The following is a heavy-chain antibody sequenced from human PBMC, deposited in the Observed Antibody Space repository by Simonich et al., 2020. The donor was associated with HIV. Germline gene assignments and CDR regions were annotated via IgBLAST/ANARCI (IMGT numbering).Heavy chain of an antibody. D-gene: IGHD6-13*01. V-gene: IGHV1-69*13. CDR1: GGTFSSHV. CDR3: ARGGGEQQLVSWFDP. CDR2: IIPIFGTT. J-gene: IGHJ5*02. Sequence: QVQLVQSGAEVKKPGSSVKVSCKASGGTFSSHVISWVRQAPGQGLEWMGGIIPIFGTTHNAQKFQGRVTITADESTSTAYMELGSLRSGDTAVYYCARGGGEQQLVSWFDPWGQGTLVTVSS.